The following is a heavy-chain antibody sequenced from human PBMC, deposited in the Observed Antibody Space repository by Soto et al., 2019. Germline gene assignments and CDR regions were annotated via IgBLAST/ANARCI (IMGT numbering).Heavy chain of an antibody. CDR3: ASLTSWSQEYYYGMDV. J-gene: IGHJ6*02. D-gene: IGHD2-2*01. CDR1: GFTFGDFG. CDR2: IRSKGYGGTT. Sequence: GGSLRLSCTGSGFTFGDFGMSWFRQAPGRGLEWLSFIRSKGYGGTTESAASVRGRFITSRDDSKSIAYLQMNSLKTEDTAVYYCASLTSWSQEYYYGMDVWGQGTTVTVSS. V-gene: IGHV3-49*03.